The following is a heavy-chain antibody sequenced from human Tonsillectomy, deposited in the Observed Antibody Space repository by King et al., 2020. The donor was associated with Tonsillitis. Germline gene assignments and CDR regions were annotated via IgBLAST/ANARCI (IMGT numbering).Heavy chain of an antibody. D-gene: IGHD1-26*01. CDR1: DYTFSGSG. Sequence: QLVQSGAEVKKPGASVNGYCNPSDYTFSGSGITLVRQAPGQGLEWMVLISPYNGNSDYAQKLQGRGTMTTDTSTITAYMELRSLGSDDTAVYYCARFSASYDAFDIWGQGTMVTVSS. CDR2: ISPYNGNS. CDR3: ARFSASYDAFDI. V-gene: IGHV1-18*04. J-gene: IGHJ3*02.